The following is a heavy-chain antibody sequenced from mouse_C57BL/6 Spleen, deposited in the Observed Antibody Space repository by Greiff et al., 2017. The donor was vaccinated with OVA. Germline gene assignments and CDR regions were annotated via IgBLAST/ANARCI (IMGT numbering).Heavy chain of an antibody. V-gene: IGHV1-15*01. CDR1: GYTFTDYE. D-gene: IGHD1-1*01. CDR3: TRAYGYFDY. Sequence: VQLQHSGAELVRPGASVTLSCKASGYTFTDYEMHWVKQTPVHGLEWIGAIDPETGGTAYNQKFKGKAILTADKSSSTAYMELRSLTSEDSAVYYCTRAYGYFDYWGQGTTLTVSS. CDR2: IDPETGGT. J-gene: IGHJ2*01.